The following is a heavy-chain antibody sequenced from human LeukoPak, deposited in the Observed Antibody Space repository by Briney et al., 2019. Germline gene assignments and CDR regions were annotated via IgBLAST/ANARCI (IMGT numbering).Heavy chain of an antibody. J-gene: IGHJ6*04. CDR1: GFTFSSYE. CDR2: ISSRSTYI. Sequence: GGSLRLSCTASGFTFSSYEMNWVRQAPGKGLEWISYISSRSTYIYHAGSVKGRFTISRDNAKNSLFLQMNSLRAEDTAVYFCAKSTRAVMAMMDVWGKGTTVTVSS. CDR3: AKSTRAVMAMMDV. V-gene: IGHV3-21*05. D-gene: IGHD3-16*01.